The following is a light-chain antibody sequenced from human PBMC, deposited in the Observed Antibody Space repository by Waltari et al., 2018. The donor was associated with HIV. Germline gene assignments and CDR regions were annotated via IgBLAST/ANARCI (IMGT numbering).Light chain of an antibody. Sequence: EIVLTQSPDTLSLSPGERATLSCRASETLSSNNLAWYQQKPGQAPSLLINAASMRATGIPDRFSGSGSGTDFSLTISRLEPEDFAVFYCQHYGTSPPITFGQGTRLEIK. CDR1: ETLSSNN. V-gene: IGKV3-20*01. J-gene: IGKJ5*01. CDR3: QHYGTSPPIT. CDR2: AAS.